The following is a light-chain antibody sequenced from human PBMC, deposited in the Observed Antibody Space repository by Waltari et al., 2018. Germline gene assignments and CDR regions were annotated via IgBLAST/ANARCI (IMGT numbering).Light chain of an antibody. Sequence: QSVLTPPPSLSGAPGQSVTMSCTGSSSNTGAGFAVHWYQHLPGTAPKLLIFGNNNRPSGVPDRFSASKSGASASLAITGLQSEDEAVYYCQSYDSRLSVVVFGGGTKLTVL. CDR3: QSYDSRLSVVV. CDR1: SSNTGAGFA. J-gene: IGLJ2*01. CDR2: GNN. V-gene: IGLV1-40*01.